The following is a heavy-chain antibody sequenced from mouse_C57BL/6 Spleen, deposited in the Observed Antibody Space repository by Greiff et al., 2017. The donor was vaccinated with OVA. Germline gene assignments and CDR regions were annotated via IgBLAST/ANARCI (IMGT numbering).Heavy chain of an antibody. Sequence: QVQLQQPGAELVKPGASVKMSCKASGYTFTSYWITWVKQRPGQGLEWIGDIYPGSGSTNYNEKFKSKATLTVDTSSSTAYMQLSSLTSEDSAVYYCARKWDDYDDVGAWFAYWGQGTLVTVSA. V-gene: IGHV1-55*01. CDR1: GYTFTSYW. J-gene: IGHJ3*01. CDR3: ARKWDDYDDVGAWFAY. D-gene: IGHD2-4*01. CDR2: IYPGSGST.